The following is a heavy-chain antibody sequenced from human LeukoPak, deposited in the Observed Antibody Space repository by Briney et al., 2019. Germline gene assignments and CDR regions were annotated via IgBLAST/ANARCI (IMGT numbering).Heavy chain of an antibody. CDR1: GFTFSSYG. J-gene: IGHJ4*02. V-gene: IGHV3-33*06. D-gene: IGHD2-15*01. CDR3: AKDLSGGSQYYFDY. CDR2: IWYDGSNK. Sequence: GGSLRLSCAASGFTFSSYGMHWVRQAPGKGLEWVAVIWYDGSNKYYADSVKGRFTISRDNSKITLYLQMNSLRAEDTAVYYCAKDLSGGSQYYFDYWGQGTLVTVSS.